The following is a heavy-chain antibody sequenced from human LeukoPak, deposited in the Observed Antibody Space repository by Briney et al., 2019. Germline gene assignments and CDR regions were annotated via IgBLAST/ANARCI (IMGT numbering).Heavy chain of an antibody. V-gene: IGHV4-30-4*08. Sequence: PSQTLSLTCTVSGGSISSGDYYWRWLRQPPGKGLEWIGYIYYSGSTYYNPSLKSRVTISVDTSKNQFSLKLSSVTAADTAVYYCARDLSGSGYYYYYMDVWGKGTTVTVSS. CDR1: GGSISSGDYY. D-gene: IGHD3-22*01. CDR3: ARDLSGSGYYYYYMDV. J-gene: IGHJ6*03. CDR2: IYYSGST.